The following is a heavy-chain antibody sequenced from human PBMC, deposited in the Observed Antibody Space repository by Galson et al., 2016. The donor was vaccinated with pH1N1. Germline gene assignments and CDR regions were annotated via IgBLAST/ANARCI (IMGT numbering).Heavy chain of an antibody. CDR1: GGTFRSYA. D-gene: IGHD5-18*01. Sequence: SVKVSCKASGGTFRSYAVSWVRQAPGQGLEWVGGIIGMFGTTTYAQKLQGRVTITAEELTSSSYMELTSLTSEDTALYYCARSRGYSYGSYYFDNWGQGTLVTVSS. CDR2: IIGMFGTT. J-gene: IGHJ4*02. V-gene: IGHV1-69*13. CDR3: ARSRGYSYGSYYFDN.